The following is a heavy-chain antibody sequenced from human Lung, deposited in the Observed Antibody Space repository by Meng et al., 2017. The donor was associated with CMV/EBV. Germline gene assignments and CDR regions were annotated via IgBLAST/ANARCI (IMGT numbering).Heavy chain of an antibody. J-gene: IGHJ4*02. Sequence: QGSGPGRGKPSGALSLTFAVSGGSIDSSNWWSWVRQPPGKGLEWIGEIYHSGSTNYNPSLKSRVTISVDKSKNQFSLNLSSVTAADTAVYYCARVGQWLPIDYWGQGTLVTVSS. V-gene: IGHV4-4*02. CDR3: ARVGQWLPIDY. CDR2: IYHSGST. D-gene: IGHD6-19*01. CDR1: GGSIDSSNW.